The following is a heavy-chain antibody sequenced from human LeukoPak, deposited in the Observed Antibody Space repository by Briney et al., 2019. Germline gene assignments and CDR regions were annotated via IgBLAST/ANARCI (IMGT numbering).Heavy chain of an antibody. CDR1: GFTFSSYG. J-gene: IGHJ5*02. V-gene: IGHV3-23*01. CDR3: ARHLANVRWGVNPRWFDP. Sequence: PGGSLRLSCAASGFTFSSYGMSWVRQAPGKGLEWVSAISGSGGSTYYADSVKGRFTISRDNSKNTLYLQMNSLRAEDTAVYYCARHLANVRWGVNPRWFDPWGQGTLATVSS. CDR2: ISGSGGST. D-gene: IGHD3-10*02.